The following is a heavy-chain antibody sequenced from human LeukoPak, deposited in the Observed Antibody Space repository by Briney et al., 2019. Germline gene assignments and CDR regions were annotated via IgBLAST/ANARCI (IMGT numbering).Heavy chain of an antibody. Sequence: NHSGSTNYNPSLKSRVTISVDTSKNQFSLQLYSVTPEDTAVYYCATTVTTRDAFDIWGQGTMVTVSS. CDR2: NHSGST. D-gene: IGHD4-17*01. V-gene: IGHV4-34*01. J-gene: IGHJ3*02. CDR3: ATTVTTRDAFDI.